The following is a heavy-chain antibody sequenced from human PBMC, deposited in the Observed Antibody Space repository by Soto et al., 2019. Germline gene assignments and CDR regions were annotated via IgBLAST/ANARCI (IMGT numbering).Heavy chain of an antibody. CDR1: GYTFTSYG. CDR3: ARAVVVPAALYMEV. D-gene: IGHD2-2*01. J-gene: IGHJ6*03. Sequence: ASVKVSCKASGYTFTSYGISWVRQAPGQGLEWMGWTSAYNGNTNYAQRLQGRVTMTTDTSTSTAYMELRSLRSDDTAVYYCARAVVVPAALYMEVWGKGTTVTVSS. V-gene: IGHV1-18*01. CDR2: TSAYNGNT.